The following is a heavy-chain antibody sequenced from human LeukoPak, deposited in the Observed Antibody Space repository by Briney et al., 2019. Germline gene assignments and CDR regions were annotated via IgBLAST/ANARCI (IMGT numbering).Heavy chain of an antibody. D-gene: IGHD3-16*01. Sequence: GGSLRLSCTASGLTLSNYWMIWVRQAPGKGLQWVAKIKQDGSEKYYVDSVKGRFTISRDNAENSLYLQMSNLRAEDTAVYFCARGGGLDVWGQGATVTVSS. CDR1: GLTLSNYW. V-gene: IGHV3-7*03. J-gene: IGHJ6*02. CDR2: IKQDGSEK. CDR3: ARGGGLDV.